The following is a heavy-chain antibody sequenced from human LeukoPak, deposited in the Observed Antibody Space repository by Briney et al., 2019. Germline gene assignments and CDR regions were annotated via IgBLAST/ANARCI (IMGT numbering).Heavy chain of an antibody. V-gene: IGHV3-23*01. D-gene: IGHD1-26*01. Sequence: PGGSLRLSCAASGFTFSSYAMNWVRQAPGKGLEWVSGISGSGGSTYYADSVKGRFTISRDNSKNTLYLQMNSLRAEDTAVYYCAKSGGYYYYYMDVWGKGTTVTVSS. CDR3: AKSGGYYYYYMDV. CDR2: ISGSGGST. CDR1: GFTFSSYA. J-gene: IGHJ6*03.